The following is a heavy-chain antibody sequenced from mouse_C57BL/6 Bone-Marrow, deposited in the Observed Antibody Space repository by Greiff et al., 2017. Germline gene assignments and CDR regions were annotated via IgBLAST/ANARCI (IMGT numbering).Heavy chain of an antibody. CDR1: GYTFTDYN. Sequence: VQLKQSGPELVKPGASVKMSCKASGYTFTDYNMHWVKQSHGKSLEWIGYINPNNGGTSYNQKFKGKATLTVNKSSSTAYMELRSLTSEDSAVYYCARSGVTGTSWFAYWGQGTLVTVSA. D-gene: IGHD4-1*01. CDR2: INPNNGGT. J-gene: IGHJ3*01. CDR3: ARSGVTGTSWFAY. V-gene: IGHV1-22*01.